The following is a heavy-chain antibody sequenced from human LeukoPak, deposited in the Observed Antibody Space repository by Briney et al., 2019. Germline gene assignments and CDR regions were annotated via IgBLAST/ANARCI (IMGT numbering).Heavy chain of an antibody. Sequence: GGSLRLSCAASGFTFSSYGMSWVRQAPGEGLEWVSAISGSGGSTYYADSVKGRFTISRDNAKNSLFLQMNSLRAEDTAVYYCARDRPTLTGYYPFDYWGQGTLVTVSS. CDR2: ISGSGGST. CDR1: GFTFSSYG. D-gene: IGHD3-9*01. CDR3: ARDRPTLTGYYPFDY. J-gene: IGHJ4*02. V-gene: IGHV3-23*01.